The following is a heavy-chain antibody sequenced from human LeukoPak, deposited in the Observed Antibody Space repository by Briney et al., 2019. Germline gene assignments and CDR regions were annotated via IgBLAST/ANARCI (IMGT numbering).Heavy chain of an antibody. Sequence: QAGGSLRLSCAASGFTFSTYGMHWVRQAPGKGLEWVTLISYDGSYKYYADSVKGRFTISRDNSKNTLYLQMNSLRAEDTAVYYCAKDWNYNCLDPWGQGTLVTVSS. CDR3: AKDWNYNCLDP. V-gene: IGHV3-30*18. D-gene: IGHD1-7*01. J-gene: IGHJ5*02. CDR1: GFTFSTYG. CDR2: ISYDGSYK.